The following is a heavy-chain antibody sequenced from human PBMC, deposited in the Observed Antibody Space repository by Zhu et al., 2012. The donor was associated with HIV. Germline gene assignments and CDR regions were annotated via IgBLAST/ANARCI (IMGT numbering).Heavy chain of an antibody. J-gene: IGHJ4*02. CDR3: ARVSLAVTGLDYFDY. CDR2: IYHSGTT. CDR1: DYSISSGYF. Sequence: QVQLQESGPGLVKPSETLSLICTVSDYSISSGYFWGWIRQPPGKGLEWIGSIYHSGTTYYKSSLKSRVTISLDTSKNQFSLKLSSVTAADTAVYYCARVSLAVTGLDYFDYWSRGNPGHRLL. D-gene: IGHD6-19*01. V-gene: IGHV4-38-2*02.